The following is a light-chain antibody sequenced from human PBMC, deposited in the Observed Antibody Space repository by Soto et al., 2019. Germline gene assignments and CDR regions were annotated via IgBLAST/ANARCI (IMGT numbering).Light chain of an antibody. J-gene: IGLJ1*01. CDR3: QSYDSSLSGFYV. CDR2: GNS. V-gene: IGLV1-40*01. CDR1: SSNIGANSD. Sequence: QSVLTQPPSVSGAPGQRVTISCTGSSSNIGANSDVHWYRQLAGAAPKLLIYGNSNRPSGVSDRFSGSKSGTSASLAITGLQAEDEADYYCQSYDSSLSGFYVFGTGTKVTVL.